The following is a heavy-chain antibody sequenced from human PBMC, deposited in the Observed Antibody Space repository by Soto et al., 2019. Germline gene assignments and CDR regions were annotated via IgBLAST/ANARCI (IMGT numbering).Heavy chain of an antibody. D-gene: IGHD1-1*01. CDR2: MSYDGSNE. CDR1: GFTFSHYA. Sequence: QVQLVESGGGVVQPGRSLRLSCAASGFTFSHYAMHWVRQAPGKGLEWVALMSYDGSNEYNADSVKGRFTISRDKSTYPLYLQITSLRAEDTAVNYCAKDGIHNFHIWGQGPLGTFAS. CDR3: AKDGIHNFHI. J-gene: IGHJ4*02. V-gene: IGHV3-30*18.